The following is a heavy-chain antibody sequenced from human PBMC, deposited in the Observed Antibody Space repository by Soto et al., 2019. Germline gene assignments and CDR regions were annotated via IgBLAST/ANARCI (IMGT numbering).Heavy chain of an antibody. J-gene: IGHJ4*02. CDR2: IYYLGST. D-gene: IGHD3-10*01. CDR1: GGSMSEYF. Sequence: SETLSLTCSVSGGSMSEYFLSWIRQSPGKGLEWIGYIYYLGSTDYNPSLKSRVTISVDTSKRQFSLRLTSVTAADTAVYYCARHGYDGSGSPYPAYWGPGTQVTFSS. CDR3: ARHGYDGSGSPYPAY. V-gene: IGHV4-59*01.